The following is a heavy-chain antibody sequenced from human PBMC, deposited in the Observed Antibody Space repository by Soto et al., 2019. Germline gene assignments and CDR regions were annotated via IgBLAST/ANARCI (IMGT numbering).Heavy chain of an antibody. CDR3: ARARLRAVYAFDI. J-gene: IGHJ3*02. CDR1: GGSVSSGAYY. D-gene: IGHD5-12*01. V-gene: IGHV4-31*03. Sequence: SESLSLTCTVSGGSVSSGAYYWTWIRQRPGKGLEWIGYIYYSGSTYYSPSLKSRLSISLDTSKNQFSLRLSSVTAADTAMYYCARARLRAVYAFDIWGQGTMVTVSS. CDR2: IYYSGST.